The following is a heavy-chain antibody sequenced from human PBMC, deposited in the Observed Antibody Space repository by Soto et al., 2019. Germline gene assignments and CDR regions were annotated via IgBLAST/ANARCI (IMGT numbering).Heavy chain of an antibody. D-gene: IGHD3-22*01. J-gene: IGHJ3*02. V-gene: IGHV3-66*01. Sequence: AGGALRLPCGASGFTPSSTYMSWGRQAPGKGLGWVSLIYSGGSTYYADSAKGRFTISRDNSKNTLYLQMNSLRAEDTAVYYCARVTYYYDSSGSWAYDAFDIWGQGTMVTVSS. CDR3: ARVTYYYDSSGSWAYDAFDI. CDR2: IYSGGST. CDR1: GFTPSSTY.